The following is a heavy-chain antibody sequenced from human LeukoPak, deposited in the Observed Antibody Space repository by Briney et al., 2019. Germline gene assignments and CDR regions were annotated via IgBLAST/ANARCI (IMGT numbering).Heavy chain of an antibody. J-gene: IGHJ4*02. V-gene: IGHV3-48*03. CDR3: AREGSGWHYFDY. CDR1: GFTFSGSE. CDR2: ISSSGSTI. Sequence: PGGSLRLSCAASGFTFSGSEMNWVRQAPGKGLEWVSYISSSGSTIKYADSVKGRFTISRDNAKNSLSLQMSSLRAEDTAVYYCAREGSGWHYFDYWGREPWSPSPQ. D-gene: IGHD6-19*01.